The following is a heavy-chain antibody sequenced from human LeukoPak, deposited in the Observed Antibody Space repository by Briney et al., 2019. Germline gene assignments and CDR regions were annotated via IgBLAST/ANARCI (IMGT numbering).Heavy chain of an antibody. Sequence: GGSLRLSCAASGFTFSVFGMSWVRQAPGKGPEWVSVISGSGGRTYYADSVKGRFTVSRDNSKNTLYLQMNSLRADDTAVYYCARVVKVATDAFDIWGQGTMVTVSS. D-gene: IGHD2-15*01. V-gene: IGHV3-23*01. CDR3: ARVVKVATDAFDI. CDR1: GFTFSVFG. CDR2: ISGSGGRT. J-gene: IGHJ3*02.